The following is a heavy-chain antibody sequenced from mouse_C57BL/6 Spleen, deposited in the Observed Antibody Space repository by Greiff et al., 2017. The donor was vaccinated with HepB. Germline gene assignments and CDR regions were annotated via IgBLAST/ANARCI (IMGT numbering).Heavy chain of an antibody. D-gene: IGHD2-2*01. J-gene: IGHJ2*01. CDR2: IDPANGNT. CDR1: GFNIKNTY. V-gene: IGHV14-3*01. CDR3: ARSAMVTTPGYFDY. Sequence: DVKLVESVAELVRPGASVKLSCTASGFNIKNTYMHWVKQRPEQGLEWIGRIDPANGNTKYAPKFQGKATITADTSSNTAYLQLSSLTSEDTAIYCCARSAMVTTPGYFDYWGPGTTLTGSS.